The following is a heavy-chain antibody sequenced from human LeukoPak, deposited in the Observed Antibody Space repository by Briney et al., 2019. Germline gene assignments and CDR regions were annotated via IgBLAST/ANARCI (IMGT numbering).Heavy chain of an antibody. Sequence: GGSLRLSCAASGFTFDDYAMHWVRQAPGKGLEWVSGISWNSGSIGYADSVKGRFTISRDNAKNSLYLQMNSLRTEDTALYYCAKDIWGIAAAGRNWGQGTLVTVSS. CDR2: ISWNSGSI. CDR3: AKDIWGIAAAGRN. CDR1: GFTFDDYA. D-gene: IGHD6-13*01. V-gene: IGHV3-9*01. J-gene: IGHJ4*02.